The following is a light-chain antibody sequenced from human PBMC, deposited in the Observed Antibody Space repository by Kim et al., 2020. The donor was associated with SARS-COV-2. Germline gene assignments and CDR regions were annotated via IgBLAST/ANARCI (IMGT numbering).Light chain of an antibody. CDR1: QGISDF. Sequence: DIQMTQSPSAMSASVGDRVTITCRASQGISDFLAWFQRNPGRAPKRLIFAASTLQGGVPSRFSGGGSGTEFTLTISSLQPEDFATYYCLQYNRYPFTFGQGTRLDIK. CDR2: AAS. J-gene: IGKJ5*01. V-gene: IGKV1-17*03. CDR3: LQYNRYPFT.